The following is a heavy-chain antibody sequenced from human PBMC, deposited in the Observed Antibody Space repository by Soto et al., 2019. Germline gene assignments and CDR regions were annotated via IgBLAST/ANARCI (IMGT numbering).Heavy chain of an antibody. CDR2: IYYSGST. D-gene: IGHD2-15*01. J-gene: IGHJ4*02. V-gene: IGHV4-39*01. Sequence: SETLSLTCTVSGGSISSSSYYWGWIRQPPGKGLEWIGSIYYSGSTYYNPSLKSRVTISVDTSKNQFSLKLSSVTAADTAVYYCARLVVVVAATTLYYFDYWGQGTLVTVSS. CDR3: ARLVVVVAATTLYYFDY. CDR1: GGSISSSSYY.